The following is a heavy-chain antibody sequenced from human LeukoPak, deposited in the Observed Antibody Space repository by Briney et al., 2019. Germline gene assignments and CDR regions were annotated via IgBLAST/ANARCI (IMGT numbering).Heavy chain of an antibody. Sequence: GGSLRLSCAASGFTFSSYWMHWVRQAPGKGLVWVSRIKSDGSTNYADSVKGRFTISRDNAKNTVSLQMNSLSAEDTGVYYCARAPSEIGGYYPEYFRHWGQGTLVTVSS. J-gene: IGHJ1*01. D-gene: IGHD3-22*01. V-gene: IGHV3-74*01. CDR2: IKSDGST. CDR1: GFTFSSYW. CDR3: ARAPSEIGGYYPEYFRH.